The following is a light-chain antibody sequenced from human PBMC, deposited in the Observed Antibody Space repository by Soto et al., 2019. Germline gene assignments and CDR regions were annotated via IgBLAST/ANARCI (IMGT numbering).Light chain of an antibody. CDR1: QSVSGN. Sequence: EIVMTQSPATLSVSPGERATLSCRASQSVSGNLSWYQQKPGQAPRLLIYGASTRATGIPAKLSGSGSGTECTLTSSSLQSEDCAVYYYHQYNNCPPTFGQGTKVEIK. J-gene: IGKJ1*01. V-gene: IGKV3-15*01. CDR3: HQYNNCPPT. CDR2: GAS.